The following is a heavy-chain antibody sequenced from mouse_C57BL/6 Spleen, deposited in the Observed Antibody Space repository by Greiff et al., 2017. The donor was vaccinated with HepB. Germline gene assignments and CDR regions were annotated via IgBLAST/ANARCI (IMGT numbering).Heavy chain of an antibody. V-gene: IGHV1-20*01. CDR3: ARDDYDDYFDY. CDR2: INPYNGDT. D-gene: IGHD2-4*01. J-gene: IGHJ2*01. CDR1: GYSFTGYF. Sequence: VQLKESGPELVKPGDSVKISCKASGYSFTGYFMNWVMQSHGKSLEWIGRINPYNGDTFYNQKFKGKATLTVDKSSSTAHMELRSLTSEDSAVYYCARDDYDDYFDYWGQGTTLTVSS.